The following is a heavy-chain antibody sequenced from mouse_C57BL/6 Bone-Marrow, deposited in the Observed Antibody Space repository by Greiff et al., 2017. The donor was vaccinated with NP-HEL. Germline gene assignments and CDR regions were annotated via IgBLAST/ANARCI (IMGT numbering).Heavy chain of an antibody. CDR1: GFTFSSYA. Sequence: EVQLVESGEGLVKPGGSLKLSCAASGFTFSSYAMSWVRQTPEKRLEWVAYISSGGDYIYYADTVKGRFTISRDNAGNTLYLQMSSLKSEDTAMYYCAIEDDYGSSPWYFDVWGTGTTVTVTS. V-gene: IGHV5S21*01. J-gene: IGHJ1*03. D-gene: IGHD1-1*01. CDR3: AIEDDYGSSPWYFDV. CDR2: ISSGGDYI.